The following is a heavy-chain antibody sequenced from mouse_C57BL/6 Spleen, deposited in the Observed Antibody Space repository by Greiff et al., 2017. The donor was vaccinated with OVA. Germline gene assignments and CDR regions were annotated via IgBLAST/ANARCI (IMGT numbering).Heavy chain of an antibody. J-gene: IGHJ4*01. CDR3: ARVGDYYGSSYDYYAMDY. CDR1: GYAFTNYL. CDR2: INPGSGGT. Sequence: QVQLQQSGAELVRPGTSVKVSCKASGYAFTNYLIEWVKQRPGQGLEWIGVINPGSGGTNYNEKFKGKVTLTADKSSSTAYMQLSSLTSEDSAVYFCARVGDYYGSSYDYYAMDYWGQGTSVTVSS. V-gene: IGHV1-54*01. D-gene: IGHD1-1*01.